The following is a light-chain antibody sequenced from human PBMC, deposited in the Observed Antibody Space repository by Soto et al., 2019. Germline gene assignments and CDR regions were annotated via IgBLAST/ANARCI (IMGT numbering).Light chain of an antibody. Sequence: QSALTQPASVSGSPGQSITISCTGTSSDVGGYKYVSWYQQHPGKAPKLMISEVSNRPSGVSNRLSGSKSGNTASLTISGLQAEDEADYYCSSYTSSSSSFVFGTGTKVTVL. V-gene: IGLV2-14*01. CDR2: EVS. CDR1: SSDVGGYKY. CDR3: SSYTSSSSSFV. J-gene: IGLJ1*01.